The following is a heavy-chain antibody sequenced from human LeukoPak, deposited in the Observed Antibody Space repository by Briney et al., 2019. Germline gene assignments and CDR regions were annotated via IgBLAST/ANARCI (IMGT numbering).Heavy chain of an antibody. V-gene: IGHV3-48*02. J-gene: IGHJ4*02. D-gene: IGHD5-24*01. CDR3: ARDGLEMATDY. CDR1: GFTFSSYS. CDR2: ISSSSTI. Sequence: GGSLRLSCAASGFTFSSYSMNWVRQAPGKGLEWVSYISSSSTIYYADSVKGRFTISRDNAKNSLYLQMNSLRDEDTAVYYCARDGLEMATDYWGQGTLVTVSS.